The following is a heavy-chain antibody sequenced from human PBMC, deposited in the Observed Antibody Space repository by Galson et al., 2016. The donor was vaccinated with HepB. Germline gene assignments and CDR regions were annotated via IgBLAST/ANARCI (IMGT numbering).Heavy chain of an antibody. Sequence: PALVKPTQTLTLSCSFSGFSLNTDGMCVTWIRQPPGKALEWLARIYWDEEKRYSVSLKTRLTISKDASRNLVVLTMTNMDPVDTATYYCARTRGPTKGIDFWGQGTLVTVSS. D-gene: IGHD2-8*01. CDR3: ARTRGPTKGIDF. J-gene: IGHJ4*02. CDR2: IYWDEEK. V-gene: IGHV2-70*11. CDR1: GFSLNTDGMC.